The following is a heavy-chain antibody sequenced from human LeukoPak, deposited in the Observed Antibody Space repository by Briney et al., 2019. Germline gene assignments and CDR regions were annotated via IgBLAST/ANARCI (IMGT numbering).Heavy chain of an antibody. CDR3: ARDQYYYGSGTLALDY. Sequence: SETLSLTCTVSGGSISSYYWSWIRQPAGKGLEWIGRIYTSGSTNYNPSLKSRVTMSVDTSKNQFSLKLSSVTAADTAVYYCARDQYYYGSGTLALDYWGQGTLVTVSS. V-gene: IGHV4-4*07. J-gene: IGHJ4*02. D-gene: IGHD3-10*01. CDR2: IYTSGST. CDR1: GGSISSYY.